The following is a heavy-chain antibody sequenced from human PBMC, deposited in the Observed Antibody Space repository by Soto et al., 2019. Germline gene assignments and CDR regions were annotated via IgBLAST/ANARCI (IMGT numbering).Heavy chain of an antibody. CDR2: IYHTGST. CDR1: GGSISTVGYS. J-gene: IGHJ6*02. D-gene: IGHD6-13*01. V-gene: IGHV4-30-2*01. Sequence: PSETLSLTCVVSGGSISTVGYSWSWIRQPPGKGREGLGDIYHTGSTNYNPSLKSRVTISVDTSKNQFSLKLSSVTAADTAVYYCARGRGVSSSWIYYYYGMDVWGQGTTVTVSS. CDR3: ARGRGVSSSWIYYYYGMDV.